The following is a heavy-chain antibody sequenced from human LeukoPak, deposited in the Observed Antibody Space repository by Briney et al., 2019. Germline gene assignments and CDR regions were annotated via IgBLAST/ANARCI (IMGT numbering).Heavy chain of an antibody. CDR1: GYTFSSYP. V-gene: IGHV7-4-1*02. D-gene: IGHD3-10*01. CDR2: INTNTENP. Sequence: ASVKVSCKASGYTFSSYPMNWVRQAPGQGLEWMGWINTNTENPTYAQGFTGRFVFSLDTSVSTAYLQISSLKAEDTAVYYCARSMRDYYYGSGSYYNSHQWGQGTLVTVSS. J-gene: IGHJ4*02. CDR3: ARSMRDYYYGSGSYYNSHQ.